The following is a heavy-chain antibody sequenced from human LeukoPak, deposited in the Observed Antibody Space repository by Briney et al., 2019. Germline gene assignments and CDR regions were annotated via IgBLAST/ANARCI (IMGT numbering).Heavy chain of an antibody. V-gene: IGHV3-15*01. CDR3: TTEGGWSFYFDY. CDR1: GFTFNNPW. Sequence: KPGGSLGLSCAASGFTFNNPWMSWVRQAPGKGLEWVGRIKSKTDGGTPDYAAPVKGGFTISRDDSKNTLYLQMNSLKTEDTAVYYCTTEGGWSFYFDYWGQGTLVTVSS. CDR2: IKSKTDGGTP. J-gene: IGHJ4*02. D-gene: IGHD2-15*01.